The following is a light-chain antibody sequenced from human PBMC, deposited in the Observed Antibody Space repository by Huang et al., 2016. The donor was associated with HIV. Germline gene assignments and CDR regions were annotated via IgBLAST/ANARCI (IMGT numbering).Light chain of an antibody. CDR2: KVS. Sequence: DVVMTQSPLSLPVTLGQPSSISCRSSQSLLHSDGNTYLIWLQQRPGHFPRRLIYKVSNRDSGFPDRFSGSGSGSDFTMRISRVEPEDVGVYYCMQGTHWPLTFGGGTKVEIK. V-gene: IGKV2-30*02. CDR1: QSLLHSDGNTY. CDR3: MQGTHWPLT. J-gene: IGKJ4*01.